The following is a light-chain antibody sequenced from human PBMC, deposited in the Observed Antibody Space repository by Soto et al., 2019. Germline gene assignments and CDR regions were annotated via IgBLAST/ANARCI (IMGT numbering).Light chain of an antibody. CDR2: DAS. J-gene: IGKJ1*01. CDR1: QSVGSA. Sequence: SLSQGTLSLSPGETATLSCRASQSVGSAYVGWYQQKPGQAPRLLIYDASTRATGIPARFSGSGSGTEFTLTISSLQSEDFAVFYCHQYNNWPPPFGQGTKVDIK. V-gene: IGKV3-15*01. CDR3: HQYNNWPPP.